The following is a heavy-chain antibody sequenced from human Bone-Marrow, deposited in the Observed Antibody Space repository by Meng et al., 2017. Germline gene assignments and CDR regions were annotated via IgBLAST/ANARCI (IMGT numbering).Heavy chain of an antibody. Sequence: ASVKVSCKASGYTFPDYWLHWVRRAPGQGLEWMGRINTNTGNPTYAQGFTGRFVFSLDTSVSTAYLQISSLKAEDTAVYYCARGDGDYDSLYYFDYWGQGTLVTVSS. V-gene: IGHV7-4-1*02. CDR2: INTNTGNP. CDR3: ARGDGDYDSLYYFDY. CDR1: GYTFPDYW. J-gene: IGHJ4*02. D-gene: IGHD4-17*01.